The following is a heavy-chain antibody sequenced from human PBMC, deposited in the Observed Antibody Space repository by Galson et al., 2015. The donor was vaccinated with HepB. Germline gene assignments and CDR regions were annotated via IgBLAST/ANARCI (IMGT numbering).Heavy chain of an antibody. V-gene: IGHV1-8*01. D-gene: IGHD2-15*01. Sequence: SVKVSCKAYGYTFTSHDFNWVRLATGQGLEWMGWMNPNSGNPGYAQKFQVRATRTRNTSISTAYMELSSLTSEDTAVYYCARGPPLGYCSGGSCYGNYWGQGALVTVSS. CDR3: ARGPPLGYCSGGSCYGNY. CDR1: GYTFTSHD. CDR2: MNPNSGNP. J-gene: IGHJ4*02.